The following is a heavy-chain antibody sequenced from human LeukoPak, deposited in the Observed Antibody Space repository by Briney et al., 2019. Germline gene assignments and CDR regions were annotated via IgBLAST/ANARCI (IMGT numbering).Heavy chain of an antibody. D-gene: IGHD2-2*01. CDR1: GFTFSNYW. Sequence: GGSLRLSCAAYGFTFSNYWMSWVRQAPGKGLEWVANVRPDGSEIQCVDSMKGRFTVSRDNSENSLYLRTSSLRAEDTAVYYCATTTRSRSWDYWGQGTLVTVSS. CDR2: VRPDGSEI. V-gene: IGHV3-7*01. CDR3: ATTTRSRSWDY. J-gene: IGHJ4*02.